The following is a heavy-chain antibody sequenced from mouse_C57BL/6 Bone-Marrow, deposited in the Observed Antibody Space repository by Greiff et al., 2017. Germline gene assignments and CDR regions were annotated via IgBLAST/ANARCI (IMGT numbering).Heavy chain of an antibody. J-gene: IGHJ3*01. CDR3: AGGDYYDVFDY. D-gene: IGHD1-1*01. Sequence: VQLQQSGAELVKPGASVKLSCTASGYTFTDYYIHWVKQRPGHGLEWIGRIYPGSGNTNYNAKFKGKATITAETSSNTAYLQLSSLTSEDSAVYYCAGGDYYDVFDYWGQGTSVTVSA. CDR2: IYPGSGNT. CDR1: GYTFTDYY. V-gene: IGHV1-76*01.